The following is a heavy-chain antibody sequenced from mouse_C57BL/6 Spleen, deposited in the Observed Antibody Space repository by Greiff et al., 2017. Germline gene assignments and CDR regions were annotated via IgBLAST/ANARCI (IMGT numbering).Heavy chain of an antibody. Sequence: EVKLQESGGGLVKPGGSLKLSCAASGFTFSDYGMHWVRQAPEKGLEWVAYISSGSSTIYYADTVKGRFTLSRDNAKNTLFLQMTSLRSEDTAMYYCERRGLKAMDYWGQGTSVTVSS. D-gene: IGHD3-3*01. J-gene: IGHJ4*01. CDR1: GFTFSDYG. CDR3: ERRGLKAMDY. V-gene: IGHV5-17*01. CDR2: ISSGSSTI.